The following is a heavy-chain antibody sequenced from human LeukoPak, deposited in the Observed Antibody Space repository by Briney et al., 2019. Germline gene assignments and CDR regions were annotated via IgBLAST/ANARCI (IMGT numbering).Heavy chain of an antibody. D-gene: IGHD6-13*01. CDR3: ARHGTGGYSSSWYED. CDR1: DGSISSSSYY. J-gene: IGHJ4*02. Sequence: SETLSLTCTVSDGSISSSSYYWGWIRQPPGKGLEWIGSIYYSGSTYYNPSLKSRVTISVDTSKNQFSLKLSSVTAADTAVYYCARHGTGGYSSSWYEDWGQGTLVTVSS. CDR2: IYYSGST. V-gene: IGHV4-39*01.